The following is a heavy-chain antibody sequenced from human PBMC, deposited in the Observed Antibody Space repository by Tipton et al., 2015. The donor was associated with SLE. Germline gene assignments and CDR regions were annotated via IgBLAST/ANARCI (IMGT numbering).Heavy chain of an antibody. CDR1: GYSFTNYW. J-gene: IGHJ4*02. V-gene: IGHV5-51*01. CDR2: IWPDDSDT. Sequence: VQLVQSGAEVKKPGEALKISCKGSGYSFTNYWITWVRQTPGKGLEWMGIIWPDDSDTRYSPSFQGQVTITVDKSISTVYLQWSSLKASDTAMYYCARGSTNLDYWGQGTLVTVSS. D-gene: IGHD2-2*01. CDR3: ARGSTNLDY.